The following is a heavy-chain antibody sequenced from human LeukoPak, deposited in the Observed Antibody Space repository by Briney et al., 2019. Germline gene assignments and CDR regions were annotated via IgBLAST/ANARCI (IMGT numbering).Heavy chain of an antibody. CDR3: AREAPPWDY. J-gene: IGHJ4*02. Sequence: GGSLRLSCAASGFTFSNSDMHWVRQSAGKGLEWVSTIGTEADGFYPVSVKGRFTISRDNSKNTLYLQMNSLRAEDTAVYYCAREAPPWDYWGQGTLVTVSS. CDR1: GFTFSNSD. V-gene: IGHV3-13*01. CDR2: IGTEADG.